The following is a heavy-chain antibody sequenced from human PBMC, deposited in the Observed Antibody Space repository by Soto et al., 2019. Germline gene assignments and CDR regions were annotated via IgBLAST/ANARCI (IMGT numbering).Heavy chain of an antibody. V-gene: IGHV3-30-3*01. Sequence: PGGSLRLSCAASGFTFSSYAMHWVRQAPGKGLEWVAVISYDGSNKYYAGSVKGRFTISRDNSKNTLYLQMNSLRAEDTAVYYCARDRDDPDTAMVTALVYWGQGTLVTLSS. CDR1: GFTFSSYA. D-gene: IGHD5-18*01. J-gene: IGHJ4*02. CDR3: ARDRDDPDTAMVTALVY. CDR2: ISYDGSNK.